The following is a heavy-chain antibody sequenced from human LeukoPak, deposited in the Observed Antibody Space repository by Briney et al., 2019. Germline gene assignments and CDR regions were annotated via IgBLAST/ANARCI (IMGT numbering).Heavy chain of an antibody. V-gene: IGHV3-30*18. D-gene: IGHD1-20*01. Sequence: GRSLRLSCAASGFTFSSYGMHWVRQAPGKGLEWVAVISYDGSNKYYADSVKGRFTISRDNSKNTLYLQMNSLRAEDTAVYYCAKDPYNWNDEGLPDYWGQGTLVTVS. CDR3: AKDPYNWNDEGLPDY. J-gene: IGHJ4*02. CDR2: ISYDGSNK. CDR1: GFTFSSYG.